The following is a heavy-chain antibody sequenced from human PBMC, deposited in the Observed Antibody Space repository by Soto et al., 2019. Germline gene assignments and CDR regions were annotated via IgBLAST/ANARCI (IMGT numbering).Heavy chain of an antibody. CDR2: IYPAGNT. D-gene: IGHD5-18*01. J-gene: IGHJ4*02. Sequence: VQLVESGGDLIQPGGSLRLSCAASGFTVSSHHMTWVRQPPGRGPEWVSTIYPAGNTFYADSVKGRFTISRDTSKNMLYLQMNNLRAEDTAVYYCATGVDTAKAGYWGQGTLVTVSS. CDR3: ATGVDTAKAGY. V-gene: IGHV3-53*01. CDR1: GFTVSSHH.